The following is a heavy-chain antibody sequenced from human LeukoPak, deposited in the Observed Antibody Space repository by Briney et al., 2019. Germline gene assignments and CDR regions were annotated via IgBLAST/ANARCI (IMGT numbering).Heavy chain of an antibody. J-gene: IGHJ6*03. CDR1: GGSISSSSYY. CDR2: IYYSGST. Sequence: SETLSLTCTVSGGSISSSSYYWGWIRQSPGKGLEWVGSIYYSGSTYQNPSLKSRVTISVDTSKNQFSLKLSSVTAADTAVYYCARARIAVAGTNYYYYYMDVWGKGTTVTVSS. V-gene: IGHV4-39*07. D-gene: IGHD6-19*01. CDR3: ARARIAVAGTNYYYYYMDV.